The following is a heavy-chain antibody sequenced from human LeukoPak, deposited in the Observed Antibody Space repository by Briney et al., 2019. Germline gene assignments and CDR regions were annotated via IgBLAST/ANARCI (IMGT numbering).Heavy chain of an antibody. V-gene: IGHV4-38-2*01. J-gene: IGHJ6*03. Sequence: SETLSLTCAVSGYSISSGYYWGWIRQPPGKGLEWIGSIYHSGSTYYNPSLKSRVTISVDTSKNQFSLKLSSVTAADTAVYYCARHRGYYYYYYMDVWGKGTTVTVSS. CDR2: IYHSGST. CDR3: ARHRGYYYYYYMDV. D-gene: IGHD1-14*01. CDR1: GYSISSGYY.